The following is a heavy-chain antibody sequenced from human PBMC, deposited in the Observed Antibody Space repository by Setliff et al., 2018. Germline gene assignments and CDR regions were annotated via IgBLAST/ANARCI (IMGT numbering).Heavy chain of an antibody. V-gene: IGHV4-61*01. D-gene: IGHD3-10*01. CDR3: ARDRSYYASGSFTKWFDY. Sequence: SETLSLTCIVSGESIDSVATGNHYWNWIRQPPGKGLEWIGFIFYSGDTNSNPSLKSRVTMSVDTSKNQFSLKLNSVTAADTATYYCARDRSYYASGSFTKWFDYWGQGALVTVSS. CDR1: GESIDSVATGNHY. J-gene: IGHJ4*02. CDR2: IFYSGDT.